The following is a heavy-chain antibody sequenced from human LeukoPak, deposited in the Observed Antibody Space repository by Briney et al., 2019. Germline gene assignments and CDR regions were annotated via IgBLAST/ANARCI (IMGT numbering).Heavy chain of an antibody. Sequence: PSETLSLTCAVYGGSFSGYYWSWIRQPPGKGLEWIGEINHSGSTNYNPPLTSRVTISVDTSKKQFSLKLSSVTAADTAVYYCARGNFRIRRIYYYGMDVWGQGTTVTVSS. CDR1: GGSFSGYY. J-gene: IGHJ6*02. CDR3: ARGNFRIRRIYYYGMDV. CDR2: INHSGST. V-gene: IGHV4-34*01. D-gene: IGHD3-3*02.